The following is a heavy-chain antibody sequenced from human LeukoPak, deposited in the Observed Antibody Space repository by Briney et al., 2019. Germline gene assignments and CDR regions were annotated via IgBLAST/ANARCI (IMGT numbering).Heavy chain of an antibody. CDR3: ARTYCSGGSCYPPDY. Sequence: SETLSLTCAVYGGSFSGYYWSWIRQPPGKGLEWIGEINHSGSTNYNPSLKSRVTTSVDTSKNQFSLKLSSVTAADTAVYYCARTYCSGGSCYPPDYWGQGTLVTVSS. J-gene: IGHJ4*02. CDR2: INHSGST. D-gene: IGHD2-15*01. CDR1: GGSFSGYY. V-gene: IGHV4-34*01.